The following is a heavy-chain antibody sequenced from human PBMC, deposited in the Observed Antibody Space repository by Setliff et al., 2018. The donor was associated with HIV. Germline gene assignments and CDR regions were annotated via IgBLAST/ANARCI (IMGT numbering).Heavy chain of an antibody. CDR3: ARGARLLAGYSDRWDYYYMAV. CDR1: GGSFSDYY. CDR2: IYYSGNT. Sequence: PSETLSLTCVVYGGSFSDYYWGWIRQPPGKGLEWIGTIYYSGNTYCNPSLKSRVTISVDTSKNQFSLKVNSVTAADTAVYYCARGARLLAGYSDRWDYYYMAVWGKGTTVTVSS. D-gene: IGHD6-13*01. J-gene: IGHJ6*03. V-gene: IGHV4-34*01.